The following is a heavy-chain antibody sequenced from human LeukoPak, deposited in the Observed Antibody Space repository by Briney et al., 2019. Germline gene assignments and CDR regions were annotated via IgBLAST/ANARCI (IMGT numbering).Heavy chain of an antibody. CDR1: GDSVSSNSAA. V-gene: IGHV6-1*01. Sequence: SQTLSLTCAISGDSVSSNSAAWNWIRQSPSRGLEWLGRTYYRSKWHNHYAVSVKSRITINPDTSKNQFSLQLNSVTPEDMAVYYCARLAVAGTDFDYWGQGTPVTVSS. CDR3: ARLAVAGTDFDY. D-gene: IGHD6-19*01. J-gene: IGHJ4*02. CDR2: TYYRSKWHN.